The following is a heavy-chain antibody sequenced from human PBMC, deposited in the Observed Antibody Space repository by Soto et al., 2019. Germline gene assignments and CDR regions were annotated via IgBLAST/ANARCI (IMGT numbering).Heavy chain of an antibody. J-gene: IGHJ4*02. D-gene: IGHD1-1*01. CDR1: GFTFSSYP. CDR2: ISGSGGST. CDR3: AKYFGGNSALDY. Sequence: PGGSLRLSCAASGFTFSSYPMSWVRQAPGKGLEWVSTISGSGGSTYYGDSVKGRFTISRDNSKSTLYLQMNSLRAEDTAAYHCAKYFGGNSALDYWGQGTLVTVSS. V-gene: IGHV3-23*01.